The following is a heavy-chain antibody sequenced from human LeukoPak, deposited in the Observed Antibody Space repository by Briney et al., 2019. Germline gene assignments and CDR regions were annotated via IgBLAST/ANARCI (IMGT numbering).Heavy chain of an antibody. J-gene: IGHJ4*02. V-gene: IGHV3-48*04. CDR1: GFTFSSYS. CDR2: ISSSSSTI. Sequence: QPGGSPRLSCAASGFTFSSYSMNWVRQAPGKGLEWVSFISSSSSTIYYADSVKGRFTISRDNAKNSLYLQMNSLRAEDTAVYYCARDRGGSYSAIDYWGQRTLVIVSS. D-gene: IGHD1-26*01. CDR3: ARDRGGSYSAIDY.